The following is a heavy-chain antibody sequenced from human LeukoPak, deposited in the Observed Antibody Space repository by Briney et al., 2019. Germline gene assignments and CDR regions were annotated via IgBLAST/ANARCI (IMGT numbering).Heavy chain of an antibody. Sequence: GGSLRLSCSASGFTSSSYAMHWVRQAPGKGLEYVSAISSNGGSTYYAGSVMGRFTISRDNSKNTLYLQMSSLRAEDTAVYYCVKDWDTVTFDYWGQGTLVTVSS. J-gene: IGHJ4*02. CDR1: GFTSSSYA. CDR3: VKDWDTVTFDY. D-gene: IGHD4-17*01. CDR2: ISSNGGST. V-gene: IGHV3-64D*06.